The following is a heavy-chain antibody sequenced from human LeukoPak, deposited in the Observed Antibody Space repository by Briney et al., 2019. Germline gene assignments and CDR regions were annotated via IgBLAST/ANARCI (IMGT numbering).Heavy chain of an antibody. CDR3: ARGVRLFDY. D-gene: IGHD3-3*01. Sequence: GSLRLSCAASGFTFSSYSMNWVRQAPGKGLEWVSSISGSSSYIYYVDSVKGRFTISRDNAKNSLYLQMNSLRAEDTAVYYCARGVRLFDYWGQGTLVTVSS. CDR1: GFTFSSYS. CDR2: ISGSSSYI. J-gene: IGHJ4*02. V-gene: IGHV3-21*01.